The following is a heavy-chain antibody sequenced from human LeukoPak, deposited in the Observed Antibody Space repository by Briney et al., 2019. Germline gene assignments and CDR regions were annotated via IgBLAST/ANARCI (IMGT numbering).Heavy chain of an antibody. V-gene: IGHV4-34*01. J-gene: IGHJ6*04. Sequence: SETLSLTCAVYGGSFSGYYWSWIRQPPGKGLEWIGEINHSGSTNYNPSLKSRVTISVDTSKNQFSLKLGSVTAADTAVYYCARITMVRGVIGLGYYYGMDVWGKGTTVTVSS. CDR2: INHSGST. CDR1: GGSFSGYY. D-gene: IGHD3-10*01. CDR3: ARITMVRGVIGLGYYYGMDV.